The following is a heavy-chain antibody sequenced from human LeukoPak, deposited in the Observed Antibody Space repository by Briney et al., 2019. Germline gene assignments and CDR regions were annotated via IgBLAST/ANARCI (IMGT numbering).Heavy chain of an antibody. CDR3: ARVNWSGYDFRGAFDI. CDR2: IKQDGNEK. Sequence: PGGSLRLSCGASGFTFTSHWMSWVRQAPGKGLEWVANIKQDGNEKYYVESVKGRFIISRDNAKNSLYLQMNSLRAEDTAVYYCARVNWSGYDFRGAFDIWGQGTMVTVSS. V-gene: IGHV3-7*03. D-gene: IGHD5-12*01. CDR1: GFTFTSHW. J-gene: IGHJ3*02.